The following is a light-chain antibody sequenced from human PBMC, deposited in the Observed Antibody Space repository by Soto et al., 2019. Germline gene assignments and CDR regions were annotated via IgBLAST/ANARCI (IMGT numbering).Light chain of an antibody. Sequence: QSVLTQPASVSGSPGQSITISCTGTSSDVGNYNLVSWYQQHPGKAPKLMIYEGSKRPSAVSNRFSGSKSGNTASLTISGLQAEDEADYYCCSYAGSRIYVFGTGTKVTVL. CDR1: SSDVGNYNL. J-gene: IGLJ1*01. CDR2: EGS. V-gene: IGLV2-23*01. CDR3: CSYAGSRIYV.